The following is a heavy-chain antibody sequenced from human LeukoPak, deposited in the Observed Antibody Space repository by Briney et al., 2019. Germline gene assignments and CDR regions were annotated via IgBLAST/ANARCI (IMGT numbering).Heavy chain of an antibody. Sequence: ASVKVSCKASGYTFTSYGISWVRQAPGQGLEWMGWISAYNGNTNYAQKLQGRDTMTTDTSTSTAYMTLRSLRSEDTTGSYSAREKDYDFWSGYYTYYWGQGTLVTVSS. CDR2: ISAYNGNT. D-gene: IGHD3-3*01. J-gene: IGHJ4*02. CDR1: GYTFTSYG. CDR3: AREKDYDFWSGYYTYY. V-gene: IGHV1-18*01.